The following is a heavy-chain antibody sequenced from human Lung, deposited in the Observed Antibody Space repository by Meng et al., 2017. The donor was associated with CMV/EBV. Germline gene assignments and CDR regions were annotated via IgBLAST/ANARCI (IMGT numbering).Heavy chain of an antibody. CDR1: AYTFTAYY. J-gene: IGHJ6*02. V-gene: IGHV1-2*02. CDR3: ARERYLVPAASPDYYYSGMDF. Sequence: ASXXVSXKASAYTFTAYYIHWVRQAPGQGLEWMGWIDPNGGGTNYAQKFQDRVTMTSDTSIRTAYMELSRLRSDDAALYYCARERYLVPAASPDYYYSGMDFXGQGXTVTVSS. D-gene: IGHD2-2*01. CDR2: IDPNGGGT.